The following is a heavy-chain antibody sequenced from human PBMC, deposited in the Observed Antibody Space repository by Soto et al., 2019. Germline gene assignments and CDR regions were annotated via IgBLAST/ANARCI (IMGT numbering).Heavy chain of an antibody. CDR3: ARDRRIQLWFGGWFDP. CDR2: IIPIFGTA. CDR1: GGTFSSYA. V-gene: IGHV1-69*12. D-gene: IGHD5-18*01. Sequence: QVQLVQSGAEVKKPGSSVKVSCKASGGTFSSYAISWVRQAPGQGLEWMGGIIPIFGTANYAQKFQGRVTITADESTSTAYRELSSLRSEDTAVYYCARDRRIQLWFGGWFDPWGQGTLVTVSS. J-gene: IGHJ5*02.